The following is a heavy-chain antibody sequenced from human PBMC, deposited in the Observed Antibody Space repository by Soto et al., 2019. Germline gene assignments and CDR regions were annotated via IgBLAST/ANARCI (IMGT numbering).Heavy chain of an antibody. CDR3: ARGGSGWCPWGY. D-gene: IGHD6-19*01. J-gene: IGHJ4*02. V-gene: IGHV3-48*04. CDR1: GFTFSTYS. Sequence: EVQLVESGGGLVQPGGSLRLSCAASGFTFSTYSMNWVRQAPGKGLEWVSYISGSSRTIYYADSVKGRFNISRDNAKNLLNVQITSLRAEDTSVYYCARGGSGWCPWGYWGQGTLVTVSS. CDR2: ISGSSRTI.